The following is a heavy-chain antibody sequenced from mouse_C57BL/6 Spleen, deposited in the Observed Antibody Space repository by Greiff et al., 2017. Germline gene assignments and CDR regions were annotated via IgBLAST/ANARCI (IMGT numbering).Heavy chain of an antibody. J-gene: IGHJ2*01. CDR3: ARGHSQGPYFDY. V-gene: IGHV1-50*01. D-gene: IGHD3-2*02. CDR1: GYTFTSYW. Sequence: QVQLQQPGAELVKPGASVKLSCKASGYTFTSYWMQWVQQRPGQGLEWVGTIGPSDSYTNYHQNVKGQATLTGDTSYSTAYMQLSRLKSEDSAMYYCARGHSQGPYFDYWGQGTTLTVSS. CDR2: IGPSDSYT.